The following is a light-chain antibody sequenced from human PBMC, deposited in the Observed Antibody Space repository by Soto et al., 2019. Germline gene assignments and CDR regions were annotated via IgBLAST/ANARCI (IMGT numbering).Light chain of an antibody. V-gene: IGKV1-33*01. J-gene: IGKJ5*01. CDR2: DVS. Sequence: DRQMTRCPPSLSVCVGDRGRITCQASQDISNYLHWFQQKPGKAPQLLIFDVSNLQTGVPSRFSGGGSGTDFALTISSLEPEDIATYYCQQYDSLPLTFGQGTRLEIK. CDR1: QDISNY. CDR3: QQYDSLPLT.